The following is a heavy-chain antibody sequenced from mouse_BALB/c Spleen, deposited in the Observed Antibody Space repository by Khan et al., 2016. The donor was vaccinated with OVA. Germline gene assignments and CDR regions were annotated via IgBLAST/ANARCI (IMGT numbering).Heavy chain of an antibody. CDR1: GYSITSDYA. Sequence: EVQLQESGPGLVKPSQSLSLTCTVTGYSITSDYAWNWIRQFPGNQLGWMGFISYSGNAKYNPSLKSRFSITRDKSKNQFFLQLNSVTTEDTATYYCARVYGGDFDYWGQGTSLTVSS. V-gene: IGHV3-2*02. CDR3: ARVYGGDFDY. D-gene: IGHD1-1*01. J-gene: IGHJ2*02. CDR2: ISYSGNA.